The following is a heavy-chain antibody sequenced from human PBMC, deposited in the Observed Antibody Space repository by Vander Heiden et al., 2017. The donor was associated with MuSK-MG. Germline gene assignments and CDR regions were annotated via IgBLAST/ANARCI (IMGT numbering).Heavy chain of an antibody. V-gene: IGHV3-13*01. CDR3: ARGAMGAFDI. CDR1: GFTFSSYD. Sequence: EVQLVESGGGLVQPGGSLRLSFATSGFTFSSYDMHWVRQATGKGLEWVSAIGTAGDTYYPGSVKGRFTISRENAKNSLYLQMNSLRAGDTAVYYCARGAMGAFDIWGQGTMVTVSS. J-gene: IGHJ3*02. CDR2: IGTAGDT. D-gene: IGHD1-26*01.